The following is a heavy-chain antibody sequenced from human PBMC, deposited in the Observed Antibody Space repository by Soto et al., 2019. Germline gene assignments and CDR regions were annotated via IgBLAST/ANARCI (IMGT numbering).Heavy chain of an antibody. V-gene: IGHV3-7*04. CDR3: ARFYYDSSGYLPSPYYYYYGMDV. Sequence: EGSLRLSCAASGFTFSSYWMSWVRQAPGKGLEWLANIKQDGSEKYYLDSVKGRFSISRDNAKNSLYLQMNSLRAEDTAVYYCARFYYDSSGYLPSPYYYYYGMDVWGQGTTVTVS. J-gene: IGHJ6*02. D-gene: IGHD3-22*01. CDR2: IKQDGSEK. CDR1: GFTFSSYW.